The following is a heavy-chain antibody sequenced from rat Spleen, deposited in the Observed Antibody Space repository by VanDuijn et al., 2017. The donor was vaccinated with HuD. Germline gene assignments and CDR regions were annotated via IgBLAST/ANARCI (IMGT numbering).Heavy chain of an antibody. CDR2: IIYDGSRT. D-gene: IGHD1-12*03. Sequence: EVQLVESGGGLVQPGRSMKLSCAASGFTFSDYNMAWVRQAPKKGLEWVATIIYDGSRTYYRDSVKGRFTISRDNAKSSLYLQMDSLTSEDTATYYCTRGAYYYDGYCDYWGQGVMVTVSS. CDR1: GFTFSDYN. CDR3: TRGAYYYDGYCDY. J-gene: IGHJ2*01. V-gene: IGHV5S10*01.